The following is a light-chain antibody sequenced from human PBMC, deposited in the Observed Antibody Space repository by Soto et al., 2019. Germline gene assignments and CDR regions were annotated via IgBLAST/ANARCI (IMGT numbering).Light chain of an antibody. Sequence: ALTQSPGTLSSSPGERATLSCRASQSVSSSYLAWYQQKPGQAPRLLIYGASNRATGIPDRFSGSGSGTDFTLTISRLEPEDFAVYYCQQYGSSGTFGQGTKVDI. V-gene: IGKV3-20*01. CDR2: GAS. J-gene: IGKJ1*01. CDR3: QQYGSSGT. CDR1: QSVSSSY.